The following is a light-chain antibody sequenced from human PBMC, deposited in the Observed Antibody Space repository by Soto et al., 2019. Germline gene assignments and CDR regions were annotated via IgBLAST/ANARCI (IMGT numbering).Light chain of an antibody. Sequence: QSALTQPASVSGSPGQSITISCTGTSSDIGAYNSVSWYQQLPGKAPKLYIYDVTNRPSGISSRFSGSKSGNTASLTISGLQAEDEAVYYCSSFTSGSAPVVFGGGTKLTVL. CDR1: SSDIGAYNS. J-gene: IGLJ2*01. V-gene: IGLV2-14*01. CDR3: SSFTSGSAPVV. CDR2: DVT.